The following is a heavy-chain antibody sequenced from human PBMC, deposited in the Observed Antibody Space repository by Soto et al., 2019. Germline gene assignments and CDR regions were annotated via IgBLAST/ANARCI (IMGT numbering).Heavy chain of an antibody. J-gene: IGHJ6*03. CDR2: ISGSGGST. CDR1: GFTFSSYA. Sequence: GGSLRLSCAASGFTFSSYAMSWVRQAPGKGLEWVSAISGSGGSTYYADSVKGRFTISRDNSKNTLYLQMNSLRAEDTAVYYCLTVGSGSYYYYYMDVWGKGTTVTVSS. CDR3: LTVGSGSYYYYYMDV. D-gene: IGHD3-10*01. V-gene: IGHV3-23*01.